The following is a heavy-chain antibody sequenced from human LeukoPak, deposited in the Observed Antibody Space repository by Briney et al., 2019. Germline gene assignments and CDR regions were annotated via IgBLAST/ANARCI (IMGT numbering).Heavy chain of an antibody. J-gene: IGHJ4*02. D-gene: IGHD3-3*01. CDR2: ISSSSSYI. Sequence: PGGSLRLSCAASGFTFGSYSMNWVRQAPGKGLEWVSSISSSSSYIYYADSAKGRFTISRDNAKNSLYLQMNSLRAEDTAVYYCANDFWSGYHFDYWGLGTLVTVSS. V-gene: IGHV3-21*01. CDR3: ANDFWSGYHFDY. CDR1: GFTFGSYS.